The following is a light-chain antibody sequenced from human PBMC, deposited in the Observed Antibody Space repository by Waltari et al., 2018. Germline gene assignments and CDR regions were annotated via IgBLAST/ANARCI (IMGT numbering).Light chain of an antibody. V-gene: IGLV2-11*01. CDR1: SSDVGGYDY. CDR2: GVT. Sequence: QSALTQPRSVSGSPGQSVTITCTGTSSDVGGYDYVSWYQQQSAKAPKLIIFGVTERPSGVPDRFSGSKSGNTASLTISGLQSEDEADYYCCSYAGSYTGVFGTGTTVTVL. CDR3: CSYAGSYTGV. J-gene: IGLJ1*01.